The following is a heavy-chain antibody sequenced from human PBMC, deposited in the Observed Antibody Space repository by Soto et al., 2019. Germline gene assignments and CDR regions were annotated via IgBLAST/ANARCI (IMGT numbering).Heavy chain of an antibody. V-gene: IGHV3-30-3*01. D-gene: IGHD5-18*01. CDR2: ISSDGSKK. Sequence: QVQLVESGGGVVQPGRSLRLSCAASGFTFSSYAMHWVRQAPGKGLEWVAVISSDGSKKYYADSGKGRFTIFRDNSKNTLYLQMNSLRPEDTAVYYCASPNIRDHSAFEIWGQGTMVTVSP. CDR3: ASPNIRDHSAFEI. CDR1: GFTFSSYA. J-gene: IGHJ3*02.